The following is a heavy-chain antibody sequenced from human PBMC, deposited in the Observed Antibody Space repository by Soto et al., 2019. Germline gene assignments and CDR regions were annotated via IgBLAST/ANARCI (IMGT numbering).Heavy chain of an antibody. Sequence: ASVKVSCKASVFTSSGISWVRQAPGQRLEWMGWISTHNGNTIYAQKFQGRVIMTMDTSTTAVYMELRSLRPDDTAVYLCAREGILGLFDAYDLWGQGTMVTVSS. CDR2: ISTHNGNT. CDR1: VFTSSG. V-gene: IGHV1-18*04. J-gene: IGHJ3*01. D-gene: IGHD3-3*01. CDR3: AREGILGLFDAYDL.